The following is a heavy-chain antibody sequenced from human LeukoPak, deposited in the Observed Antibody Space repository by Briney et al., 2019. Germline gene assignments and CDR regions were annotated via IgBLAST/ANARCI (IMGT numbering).Heavy chain of an antibody. Sequence: SETLSLTCGVSVGSISSGNWWSWVRQSPGKGLEWIGEIYHNGTPNYNPSLKSRVTISADTFKNHFSLKLSSVTAADTAVYYCASWGLYCSSTSCYYFDYWGQGTLVTVSS. CDR3: ASWGLYCSSTSCYYFDY. CDR2: IYHNGTP. CDR1: VGSISSGNW. J-gene: IGHJ4*02. D-gene: IGHD2-2*01. V-gene: IGHV4/OR15-8*01.